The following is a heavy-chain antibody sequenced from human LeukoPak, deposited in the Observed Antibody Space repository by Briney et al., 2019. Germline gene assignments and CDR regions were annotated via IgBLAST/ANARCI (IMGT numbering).Heavy chain of an antibody. CDR2: ISSSSYI. J-gene: IGHJ4*01. CDR1: AFTLSSYS. CDR3: ARGGYSTVVTPFDY. Sequence: GGSLRLSCAASAFTLSSYSMNWVRQAPGKGLEWVSSISSSSYIYYADSVKGRFTISRDNAKNSLYLQMDSLRAEDTAVYYCARGGYSTVVTPFDYWGHGTLVTVSS. D-gene: IGHD4-23*01. V-gene: IGHV3-21*01.